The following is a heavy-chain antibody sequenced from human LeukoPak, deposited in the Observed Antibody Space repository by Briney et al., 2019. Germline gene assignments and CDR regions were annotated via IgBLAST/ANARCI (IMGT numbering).Heavy chain of an antibody. D-gene: IGHD1-26*01. CDR3: ARLLSGTTT. CDR2: IYTSGST. V-gene: IGHV4-4*09. J-gene: IGHJ5*02. CDR1: GGSISRFY. Sequence: PSETLSLTCTVSGGSISRFYWSWIRQPPPKGLEWIGYIYTSGSTNYNPSLKSRVTISVDTSKNQFSLKLSSVTAADTAVYYCARLLSGTTTWGQGTLVTVSS.